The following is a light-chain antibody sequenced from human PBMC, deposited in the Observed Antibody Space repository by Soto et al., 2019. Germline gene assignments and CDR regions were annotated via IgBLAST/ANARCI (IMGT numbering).Light chain of an antibody. Sequence: EIVLTQSPGTLSLSPGERATLSCRASQSITNNYLAWYQQKPGRAHRLLIYGASSRATGIPDRFSGSGSGTDFTLTISRLEPEDFAMYYCQQYGYLVTFGGGIKVEIK. J-gene: IGKJ4*01. CDR3: QQYGYLVT. CDR1: QSITNNY. V-gene: IGKV3-20*01. CDR2: GAS.